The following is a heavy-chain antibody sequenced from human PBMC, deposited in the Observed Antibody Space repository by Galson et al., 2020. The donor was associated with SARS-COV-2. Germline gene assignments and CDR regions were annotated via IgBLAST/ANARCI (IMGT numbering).Heavy chain of an antibody. J-gene: IGHJ4*02. V-gene: IGHV3-7*03. D-gene: IGHD3-10*01. CDR3: WTAGDY. CDR2: IYDAGTRT. Sequence: TGGSLRLSCRAYGLNFNTYWKSWVSQSPGNALERVANIYDAGTRTYYVDSERGRFTISRDNAKNSLYLEMNNPRVDDSAVYYCWTAGDYWGQGTLVTVSS. CDR1: GLNFNTYW.